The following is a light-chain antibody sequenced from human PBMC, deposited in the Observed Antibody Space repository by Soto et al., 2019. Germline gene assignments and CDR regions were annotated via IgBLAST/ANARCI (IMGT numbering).Light chain of an antibody. J-gene: IGLJ2*01. Sequence: SALTQPASVSGSPGQSITISCTLTSIDIGNYDFVSWYQQVPGTAPKAMIYEVSSRPSGASNRFSGSKSGNTASLTISGLQAEDEAYYYCSSYTTSTSFILFGGGTKVTVL. CDR3: SSYTTSTSFIL. V-gene: IGLV2-14*01. CDR1: SIDIGNYDF. CDR2: EVS.